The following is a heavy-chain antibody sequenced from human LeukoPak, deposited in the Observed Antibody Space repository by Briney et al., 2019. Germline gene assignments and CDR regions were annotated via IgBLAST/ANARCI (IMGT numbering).Heavy chain of an antibody. CDR3: ARGEIMITFGGVIAPLDY. D-gene: IGHD3-16*02. Sequence: ASVKVSCKASGYTFTGYYMHWVRQAPGQGLEWMGWINPNSGGTNYAQKLQGRVTMTTDTSTSTAYMELRSLRSDDTAVYYCARGEIMITFGGVIAPLDYWGQGTLVTVSS. V-gene: IGHV1-2*02. CDR1: GYTFTGYY. CDR2: INPNSGGT. J-gene: IGHJ4*02.